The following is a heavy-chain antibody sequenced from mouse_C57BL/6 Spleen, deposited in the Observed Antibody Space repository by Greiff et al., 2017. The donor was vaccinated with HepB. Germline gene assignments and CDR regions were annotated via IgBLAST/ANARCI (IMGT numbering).Heavy chain of an antibody. CDR2: INPNYGTT. CDR3: ARGGYYYGSFYAMDY. J-gene: IGHJ4*01. V-gene: IGHV1-39*01. CDR1: GYSFTDYN. Sequence: VQLQQSGAELMKPGASVKISCKASGYSFTDYNMNWVKQSNGKSLEWIGVINPNYGTTSYNQKFKGKATLTVDQSSSTAYMQLNSLTSEDSAVYYCARGGYYYGSFYAMDYWGQGTSVTVSS. D-gene: IGHD1-1*01.